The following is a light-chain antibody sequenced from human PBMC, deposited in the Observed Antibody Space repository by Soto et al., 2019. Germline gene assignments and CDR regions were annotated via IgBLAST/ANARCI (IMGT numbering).Light chain of an antibody. CDR1: RSNIGNNA. V-gene: IGLV1-44*01. CDR2: NNN. Sequence: QSVLTQTPSASGTPGQTVTISCSGSRSNIGNNAVSWYQQFPGTAPKLLIYNNNQRPSGVPDRFSGSKSGTSASLAISGLQSEDEADYYCATWHPSLNAPGVFGGGTKLTVL. J-gene: IGLJ3*02. CDR3: ATWHPSLNAPGV.